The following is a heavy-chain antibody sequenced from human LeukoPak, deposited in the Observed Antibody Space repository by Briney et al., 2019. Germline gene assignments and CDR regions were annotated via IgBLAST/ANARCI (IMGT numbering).Heavy chain of an antibody. CDR1: GYTFTSYA. J-gene: IGHJ4*02. CDR2: INTNTGNP. D-gene: IGHD3-10*01. CDR3: ARDSAGITMVRGVPDY. V-gene: IGHV7-4-1*01. Sequence: ASVKVSCKASGYTFTSYAMNWVRQAPGQGLEWMGWINTNTGNPTYAQGFTGRFVFSLDTSVSTAYLQICSLKAEDTAVYYCARDSAGITMVRGVPDYWGQGTLVTVSS.